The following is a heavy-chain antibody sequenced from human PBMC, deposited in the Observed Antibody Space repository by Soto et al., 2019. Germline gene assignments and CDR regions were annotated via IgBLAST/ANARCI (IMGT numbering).Heavy chain of an antibody. D-gene: IGHD1-1*01. V-gene: IGHV4-34*02. CDR2: VTYLGST. J-gene: IGHJ6*02. CDR1: GGSFSDYY. CDR3: ARSRNLDV. Sequence: QVQLQQWGAGLLKPSETLSLTCAGYGGSFSDYYWNWIRQPPGKGLEWIGEVTYLGSTNYTPSLLGRVTISIVTSKTQFSLELTSVTAADTAVYYCARSRNLDVWGQGTTVTVSS.